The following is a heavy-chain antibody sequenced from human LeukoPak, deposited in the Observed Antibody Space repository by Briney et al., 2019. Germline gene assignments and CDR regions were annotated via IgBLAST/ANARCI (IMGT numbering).Heavy chain of an antibody. CDR2: IYYSGNT. V-gene: IGHV4-59*01. D-gene: IGHD6-19*01. CDR3: VRENYSSGWFGIIDY. Sequence: SETLSLTCTVSGGSISNYYWSWIRQPPGKGLEWIGYIYYSGNTNYNPSLKSRVTISVDTSKNQFSLKLSSVTAADTAVYYCVRENYSSGWFGIIDYWGQGTLVTVSS. J-gene: IGHJ4*02. CDR1: GGSISNYY.